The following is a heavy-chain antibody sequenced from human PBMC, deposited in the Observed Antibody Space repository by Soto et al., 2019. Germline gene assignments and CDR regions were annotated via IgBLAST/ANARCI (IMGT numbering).Heavy chain of an antibody. CDR3: ARDRTTRAFDY. V-gene: IGHV3-33*01. CDR2: IWYDGSNK. CDR1: KFAFSGYA. Sequence: QVQLVESGGGVVQPGTSLRLSCAASKFAFSGYAMQWVRQAPGKGLEWVAVIWYDGSNKYYADSVKGRFTISRDNSRNTLYLQMDSLRAEDTAVYYCARDRTTRAFDYWGQGTLVTVSS. J-gene: IGHJ4*02. D-gene: IGHD1-1*01.